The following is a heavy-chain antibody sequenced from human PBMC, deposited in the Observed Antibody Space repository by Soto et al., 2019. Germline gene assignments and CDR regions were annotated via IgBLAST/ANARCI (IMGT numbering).Heavy chain of an antibody. Sequence: SSETLSLTCTVSGGSINSGAYYWSWIRQHPGKGLEWIGYIYYSGNTYYNPSLKSRVTISVDTSKNQFSLKLSSVTAADTAVYYCARANVDTAMISYCGQGTLVTVSS. J-gene: IGHJ4*02. CDR3: ARANVDTAMISY. D-gene: IGHD5-18*01. CDR2: IYYSGNT. CDR1: GGSINSGAYY. V-gene: IGHV4-31*03.